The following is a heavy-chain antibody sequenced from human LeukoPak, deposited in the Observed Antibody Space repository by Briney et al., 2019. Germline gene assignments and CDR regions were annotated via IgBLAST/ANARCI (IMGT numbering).Heavy chain of an antibody. Sequence: PGGSLRLSCAASGFTFSSYSMNWVRQAPGNGLEWVSSISSSSSYIYYADSVKGRFTISRDNAKNSLYLQMNSLRGEDTAVYYCARDLFGPRRSMDVWGQGTTVTVSS. D-gene: IGHD3-3*01. CDR3: ARDLFGPRRSMDV. CDR2: ISSSSSYI. CDR1: GFTFSSYS. V-gene: IGHV3-21*01. J-gene: IGHJ6*02.